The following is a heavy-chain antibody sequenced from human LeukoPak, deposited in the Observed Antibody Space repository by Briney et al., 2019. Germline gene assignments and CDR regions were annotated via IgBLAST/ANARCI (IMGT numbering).Heavy chain of an antibody. V-gene: IGHV3-48*02. CDR3: ARSVGGHFDY. CDR2: ISSNIAVI. Sequence: GGSLRLSRAPSRFTLSVYIIKGVRPPPGMGGEWVSYISSNIAVIQYAHSPRGRFNIYRDNAKNSLSLQMDSLRDEDTAVYYCARSVGGHFDYWVQARLV. CDR1: RFTLSVYI. J-gene: IGHJ4*02. D-gene: IGHD3-16*01.